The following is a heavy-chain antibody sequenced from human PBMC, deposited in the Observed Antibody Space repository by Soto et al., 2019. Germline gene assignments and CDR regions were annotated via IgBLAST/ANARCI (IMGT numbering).Heavy chain of an antibody. Sequence: GGSLRLSCAASGFTFSSYSMHWVRQAPGKGLEWVSAITRNSDIYYADSVKGRFTISRDISKNTLYLQMNSLRAEDTAVYYCAKDMSYYDSSGYYSGYYYYGVDVWGQGTTVTVSS. CDR1: GFTFSSYS. CDR3: AKDMSYYDSSGYYSGYYYYGVDV. CDR2: ITRNSDI. D-gene: IGHD3-22*01. J-gene: IGHJ6*02. V-gene: IGHV3-21*04.